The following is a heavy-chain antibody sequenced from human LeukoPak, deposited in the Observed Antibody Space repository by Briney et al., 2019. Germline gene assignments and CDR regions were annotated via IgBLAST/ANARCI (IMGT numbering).Heavy chain of an antibody. Sequence: SQTLSLTCAISGDTVSSNSAAWNWIRQSPSRGLEWLGRTYYRSKWYNDYAVSVKSRITINPDTSKNQFSLQLNSVTPEDTAVDYWAIGGGGYSYGYNAFDIWGQGTMVTVSS. CDR3: AIGGGGYSYGYNAFDI. V-gene: IGHV6-1*01. J-gene: IGHJ3*02. D-gene: IGHD5-18*01. CDR1: GDTVSSNSAA. CDR2: TYYRSKWYN.